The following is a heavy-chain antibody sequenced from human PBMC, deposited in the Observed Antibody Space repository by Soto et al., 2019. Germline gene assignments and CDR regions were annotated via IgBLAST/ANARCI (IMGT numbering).Heavy chain of an antibody. CDR2: IWYDGSNK. CDR1: GFNFSSYC. Sequence: PGGALRLSWAASGFNFSSYCMHWVRQDTGKGLEWVAVIWYDGSNKYYADSVKGRFTISRDNSKNTLYLQMNSLRAEDTAVYYCARYDFWSGPPDYWGQATLVTVYS. V-gene: IGHV3-33*01. D-gene: IGHD3-3*01. CDR3: ARYDFWSGPPDY. J-gene: IGHJ4*02.